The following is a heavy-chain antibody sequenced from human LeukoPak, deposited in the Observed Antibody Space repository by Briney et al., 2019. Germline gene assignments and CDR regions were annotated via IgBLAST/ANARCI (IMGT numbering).Heavy chain of an antibody. D-gene: IGHD6-19*01. CDR1: GHTLTELS. CDR2: FDPEDGET. Sequence: GASVKVSCKVSGHTLTELSMHWVRQAPGKGLEWMGGFDPEDGETIYAQKFQGRVTMTEDTSTDTAYMELSSLRSEDTAVYYCATSIAVYKSDAFDIWGQGTMVTVSS. J-gene: IGHJ3*02. CDR3: ATSIAVYKSDAFDI. V-gene: IGHV1-24*01.